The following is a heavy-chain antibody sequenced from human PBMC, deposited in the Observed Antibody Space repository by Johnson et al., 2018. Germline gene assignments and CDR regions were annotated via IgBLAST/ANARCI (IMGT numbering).Heavy chain of an antibody. J-gene: IGHJ1*01. CDR1: GFTFSSYA. CDR2: ISGRGLSGSGGST. D-gene: IGHD6-13*01. CDR3: ARGRVAAAGMAQYFQH. Sequence: EVQLVETGGGVVQPGRSLRLSCAASGFTFSSYAMSWVRQAPGKGLEWVSGISGRGLSGSGGSTYYADPVKGRFTISSDNSKNTLYMDLDRLTAEDTAVYYCARGRVAAAGMAQYFQHWGQGTLVTVSS. V-gene: IGHV3-23*04.